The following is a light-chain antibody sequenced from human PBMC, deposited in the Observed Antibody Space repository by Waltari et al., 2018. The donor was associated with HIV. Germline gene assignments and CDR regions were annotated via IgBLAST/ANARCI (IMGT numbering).Light chain of an antibody. CDR3: QSFDTSNHWV. CDR1: RDSISIQY. Sequence: NFMLTQPHSASESPGKTVTISCTRSRDSISIQYVPWYHQRSGSAPPPLIYKDTQHPSGVPDRFSGSIDNASNSASLTISGLKTEDEGVYYCQSFDTSNHWVFGGGTTLTVL. V-gene: IGLV6-57*04. J-gene: IGLJ3*02. CDR2: KDT.